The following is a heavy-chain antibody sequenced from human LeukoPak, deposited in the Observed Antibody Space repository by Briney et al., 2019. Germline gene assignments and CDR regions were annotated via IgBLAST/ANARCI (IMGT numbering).Heavy chain of an antibody. V-gene: IGHV3-48*03. J-gene: IGHJ6*04. CDR2: ISSSGSTI. CDR3: AELGITMIGGV. Sequence: GGSPRLSCAASGFTFGSYEMNWVRQAPGKGLEWVSYISSSGSTIYYADSVKGRFTISRDNAKNSLYLQMNSLRAEDTAVYYCAELGITMIGGVWGKGTTVTISS. D-gene: IGHD3-10*02. CDR1: GFTFGSYE.